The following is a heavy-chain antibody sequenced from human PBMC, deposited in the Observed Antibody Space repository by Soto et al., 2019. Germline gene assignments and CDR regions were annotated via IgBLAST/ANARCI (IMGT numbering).Heavy chain of an antibody. D-gene: IGHD7-27*01. CDR2: IYYSGST. Sequence: SETLSLTCTVSGGSVSSGSYYWSWIRQPPGKGLEWIGYIYYSGSTNYNPSLKSRVTISVDTSKNQFSLKLSSVTAADTAVYYCARLGKTWGQGTLVTVSS. CDR1: GGSVSSGSYY. J-gene: IGHJ5*02. V-gene: IGHV4-61*01. CDR3: ARLGKT.